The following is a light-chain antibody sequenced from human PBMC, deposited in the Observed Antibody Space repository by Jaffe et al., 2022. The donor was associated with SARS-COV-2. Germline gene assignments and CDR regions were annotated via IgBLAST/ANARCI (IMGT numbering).Light chain of an antibody. CDR2: RND. CDR1: NSNIGRNY. Sequence: QSVLSQAPSASTTPGQRVTISCSGSNSNIGRNYVYWFQQFPGKAPKLLIYRNDQRPSGVPDRFSGSKSGTSASLAISGLRSEDEATYHCATWDDSLRGPVFGGGTKLTVL. CDR3: ATWDDSLRGPV. J-gene: IGLJ2*01. V-gene: IGLV1-47*01.